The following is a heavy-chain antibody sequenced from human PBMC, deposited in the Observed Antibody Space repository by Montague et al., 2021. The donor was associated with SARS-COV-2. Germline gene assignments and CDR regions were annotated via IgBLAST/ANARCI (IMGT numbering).Heavy chain of an antibody. CDR3: AKDYSSGWRPGYYFDY. V-gene: IGHV3-9*01. CDR1: GFTFGDYA. J-gene: IGHJ4*02. Sequence: SLRLSCAASGFTFGDYAMHWVRQAPGKGLEWVSGISWNSGSIGYADSVKGRFTISRDNAKNSLYLQMNSLGAEDTALYYCAKDYSSGWRPGYYFDYWGQGTLVTVSS. D-gene: IGHD6-19*01. CDR2: ISWNSGSI.